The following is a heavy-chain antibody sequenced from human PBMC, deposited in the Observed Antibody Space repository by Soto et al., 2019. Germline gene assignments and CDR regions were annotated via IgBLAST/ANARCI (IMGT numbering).Heavy chain of an antibody. CDR1: GFTFSNAW. V-gene: IGHV3-15*01. CDR3: TTNHDSRSWSAFDI. D-gene: IGHD1-1*01. CDR2: IKSKTDGGTT. J-gene: IGHJ3*02. Sequence: PGGSLRLSCAASGFTFSNAWMSWVRQAPGKGLEWVGRIKSKTDGGTTDYAAPVKGRFTISRDDSKNTLYLQMNSLKTEDTAVYYCTTNHDSRSWSAFDIWGRGTMVTVSS.